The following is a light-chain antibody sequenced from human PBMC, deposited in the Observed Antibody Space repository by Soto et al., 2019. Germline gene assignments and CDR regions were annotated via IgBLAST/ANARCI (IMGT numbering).Light chain of an antibody. V-gene: IGKV1-5*03. CDR1: QSISSW. Sequence: DIQMTQSPSTLSASVGDRVTITCRASQSISSWLAWYQQKPGEAPKLLIYKASSLESGVPSRFSGSGSGTEFTLTISSLQPDDFATYYCQHYNSYSTFGQGTKVEIK. J-gene: IGKJ1*01. CDR3: QHYNSYST. CDR2: KAS.